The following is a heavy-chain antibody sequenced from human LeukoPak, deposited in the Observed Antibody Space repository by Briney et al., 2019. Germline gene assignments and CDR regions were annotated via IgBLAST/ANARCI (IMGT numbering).Heavy chain of an antibody. J-gene: IGHJ3*02. CDR1: GGTFSSYA. Sequence: SVKVSCKASGGTFSSYAISWVRQAPGQGLEWMGGIIPIFGTANYAQKFQGRVTITADESTSTAYMELSSLRSDDTAVYYCARASMITFGGVIVGLGAFDIWGQGTMVTVSS. CDR2: IIPIFGTA. CDR3: ARASMITFGGVIVGLGAFDI. V-gene: IGHV1-69*01. D-gene: IGHD3-16*02.